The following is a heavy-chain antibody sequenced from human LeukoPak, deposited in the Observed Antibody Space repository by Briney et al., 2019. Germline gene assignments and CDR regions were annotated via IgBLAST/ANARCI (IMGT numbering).Heavy chain of an antibody. J-gene: IGHJ6*02. Sequence: SVKVSCKASGGTFSSYAISWVRQAPGQGLEWMGRIIPIFGIANYAQKFQGRVTITADKSTSTAYMELSSLRSEDTAVYYCASLVGLGYYGSGSPDYYGMDIWGQGTTVTVSS. D-gene: IGHD3-10*01. V-gene: IGHV1-69*04. CDR3: ASLVGLGYYGSGSPDYYGMDI. CDR1: GGTFSSYA. CDR2: IIPIFGIA.